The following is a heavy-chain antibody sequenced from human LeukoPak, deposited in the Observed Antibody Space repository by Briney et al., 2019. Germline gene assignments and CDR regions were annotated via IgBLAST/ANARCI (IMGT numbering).Heavy chain of an antibody. CDR2: IYTSGST. CDR1: GGSISSYY. D-gene: IGHD3-10*01. Sequence: PSETLSLTCTVSGGSISSYYWSWIRQPAGKGLEWIGRIYTSGSTNYNPSLKSRVTMSVDTSKNQFSLRLSSVTAADTAVYYCARDSYYGSGSYPGSWFDPWGQGTLVTVSS. J-gene: IGHJ5*02. V-gene: IGHV4-4*07. CDR3: ARDSYYGSGSYPGSWFDP.